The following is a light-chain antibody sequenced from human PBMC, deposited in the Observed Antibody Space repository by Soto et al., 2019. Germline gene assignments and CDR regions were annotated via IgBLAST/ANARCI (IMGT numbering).Light chain of an antibody. CDR3: SSFTRHHNLGL. J-gene: IGLJ2*01. CDR1: SSDVGGYDY. Sequence: QSALTQPASVSGSPGQSITISCTGTSSDVGGYDYVSWYQHHPGKAPKLIIYEVYHRPSGVSTRFSGSKSGNTASLTISGLQPDDDDDYYCSSFTRHHNLGLFGGGTKLTVL. V-gene: IGLV2-14*01. CDR2: EVY.